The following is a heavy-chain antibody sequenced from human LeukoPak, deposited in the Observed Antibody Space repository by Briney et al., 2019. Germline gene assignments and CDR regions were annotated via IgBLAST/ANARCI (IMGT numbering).Heavy chain of an antibody. CDR2: INHSGST. Sequence: SETLSLTCTVSGGSISSSSYYWGWIRQPPGKGLEWIGEINHSGSTNYNPSLKSRVTISVDTSKNQFSLKLSSVTAADTAVYYCARVGQLERRLLRPRAFDIWGQGTVVTVSS. CDR1: GGSISSSSYY. J-gene: IGHJ3*02. D-gene: IGHD1-1*01. V-gene: IGHV4-39*07. CDR3: ARVGQLERRLLRPRAFDI.